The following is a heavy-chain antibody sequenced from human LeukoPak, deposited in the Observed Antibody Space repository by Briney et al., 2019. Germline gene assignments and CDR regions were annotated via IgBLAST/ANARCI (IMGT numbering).Heavy chain of an antibody. Sequence: GASVRVSCKASGYTFTGYYMHWVRQAPGQGLEWMGWINPNSGGTNYAQKFQGRVTITADKSTSTAYMELSSLRSEDTAVYYCARVPKGSYTYWWFDPWGQGTLVTVSS. CDR2: INPNSGGT. CDR3: ARVPKGSYTYWWFDP. CDR1: GYTFTGYY. J-gene: IGHJ5*02. V-gene: IGHV1-2*02. D-gene: IGHD1-26*01.